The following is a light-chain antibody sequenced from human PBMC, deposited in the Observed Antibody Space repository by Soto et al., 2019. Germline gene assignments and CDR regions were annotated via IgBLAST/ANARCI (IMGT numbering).Light chain of an antibody. Sequence: QSVLTQPPSASGTPGQRVTISCSGSSSNIGSNYVYWYQQLPGTAPKLLIYRNNQRPSGVPDRFSGSKSGTSASLAISGLRSEDDADYYCAAWDDSLRGSVVFGGGTQLTVL. CDR1: SSNIGSNY. CDR2: RNN. V-gene: IGLV1-47*01. CDR3: AAWDDSLRGSVV. J-gene: IGLJ2*01.